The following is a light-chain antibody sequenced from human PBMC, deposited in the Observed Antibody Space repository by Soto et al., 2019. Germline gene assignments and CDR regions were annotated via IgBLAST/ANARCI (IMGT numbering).Light chain of an antibody. CDR3: QQYGDSPQT. CDR2: GAS. V-gene: IGKV3-20*01. J-gene: IGKJ1*01. CDR1: QTVSSAR. Sequence: EIVLTQPPGTLSLSPGERATLSCRASQTVSSARLAWFQQKPGQAPRLLIYGASSRAPGIPDRFSGSGFGTDFTLTITRLEPEDFAVYYCQQYGDSPQTFGPGTKVDIK.